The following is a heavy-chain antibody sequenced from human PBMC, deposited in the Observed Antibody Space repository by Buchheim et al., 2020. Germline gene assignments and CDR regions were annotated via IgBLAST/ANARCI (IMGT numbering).Heavy chain of an antibody. CDR2: ISSSSSYI. Sequence: EVQLVESGGGLVKPGGSLRLSCAASGFTFSSYSMNWVRQAPGKGLEWVSSISSSSSYIYYADSVKGRFTISRDNAKNSLYLQMNSLRAEDTAVYYCAREGVGYCSSTSCNKKDPFDYWGQGTL. CDR3: AREGVGYCSSTSCNKKDPFDY. D-gene: IGHD2-2*03. V-gene: IGHV3-21*01. J-gene: IGHJ4*02. CDR1: GFTFSSYS.